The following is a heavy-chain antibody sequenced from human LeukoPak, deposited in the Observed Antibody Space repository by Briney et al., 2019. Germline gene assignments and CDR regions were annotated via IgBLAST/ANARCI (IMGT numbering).Heavy chain of an antibody. D-gene: IGHD3-22*01. V-gene: IGHV3-30*18. Sequence: GRSLRLSCAASGFTFSSYGMHWVRQAPGKGLEWVAVISYDGSNKYYADSVKGRFTISRDNSKNTLYLQMNSPRAEDTAVYYCAKGPWYYDSSVNFDYWGQGTLVTVSS. CDR3: AKGPWYYDSSVNFDY. J-gene: IGHJ4*02. CDR2: ISYDGSNK. CDR1: GFTFSSYG.